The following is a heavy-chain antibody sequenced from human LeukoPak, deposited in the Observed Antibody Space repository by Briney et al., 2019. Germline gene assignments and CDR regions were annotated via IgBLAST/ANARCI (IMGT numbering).Heavy chain of an antibody. D-gene: IGHD6-19*01. Sequence: GGTLRLSCATSGFSFSSYGMSWVRQAPGQGLEWVSSISGLSGRTYYADSVRGRVTISRDNSKNALSLQMNSLRAEDTAGYYCARGYSSGWYYFDYWGQGTLVTVSS. CDR3: ARGYSSGWYYFDY. CDR2: ISGLSGRT. J-gene: IGHJ4*02. V-gene: IGHV3-23*01. CDR1: GFSFSSYG.